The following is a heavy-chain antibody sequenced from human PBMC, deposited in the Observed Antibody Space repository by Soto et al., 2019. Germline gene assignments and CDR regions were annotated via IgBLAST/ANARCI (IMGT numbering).Heavy chain of an antibody. CDR1: GGSISSSSYY. D-gene: IGHD3-10*01. J-gene: IGHJ5*02. CDR2: IYYSGST. V-gene: IGHV4-39*01. CDR3: AREAPTMVRGVHLGGWSDP. Sequence: QLQLQESGPGLVKPSETLSLTCTVSGGSISSSSYYWGWIRQPPGKGLEWIGSIYYSGSTYYNPSLKSRVTISVDTSKNQFSLKLSSVTAADTAVYYCAREAPTMVRGVHLGGWSDPWGQGTLVTVSS.